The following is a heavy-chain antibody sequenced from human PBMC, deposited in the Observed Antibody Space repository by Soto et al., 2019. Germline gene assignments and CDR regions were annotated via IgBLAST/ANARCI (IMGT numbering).Heavy chain of an antibody. D-gene: IGHD1-26*01. Sequence: QVQLQESGPGLVKPSGTLSLTCAVSGGSISSSNWWSWVRQPPGKVLEWIGEICHSGSTNYNPSLKGRVTRSVDTSQNQCSLKLSSVTAADTAVYYCARGGEPDRIYYYGMDIWGQGTTVTVSS. J-gene: IGHJ6*02. CDR1: GGSISSSNW. CDR3: ARGGEPDRIYYYGMDI. V-gene: IGHV4-4*02. CDR2: ICHSGST.